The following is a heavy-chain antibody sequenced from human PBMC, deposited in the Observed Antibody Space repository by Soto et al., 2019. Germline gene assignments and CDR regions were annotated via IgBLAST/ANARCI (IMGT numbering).Heavy chain of an antibody. CDR3: ERGRYGDY. CDR1: GYGFTTYG. J-gene: IGHJ4*02. V-gene: IGHV1-18*01. Sequence: QVHLVQSGAEVKKPGASVKVSCKGSGYGFTTYGITWVRQAPGQGLEWMAWISAHNGNTDYAQNLQGRVTVTRDTSTSTADMERRSLRADDTAVYYCERGRYGDYWGQGALVTVSS. CDR2: ISAHNGNT. D-gene: IGHD1-1*01.